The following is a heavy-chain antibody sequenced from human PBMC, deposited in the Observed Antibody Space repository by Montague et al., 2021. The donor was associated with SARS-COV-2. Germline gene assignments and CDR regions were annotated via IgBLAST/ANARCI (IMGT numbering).Heavy chain of an antibody. J-gene: IGHJ3*02. V-gene: IGHV4-59*02. CDR2: FYSDGST. Sequence: SETLSLTCTASGASVSSSDWGWIRQSPGKGLEWIGYFYSDGSTDYNPSLKSRVTISRDMSKNQFSLKVRSVTAADTAIYYCSRETMTVGAFDIWGQGTMVTVSS. CDR3: SRETMTVGAFDI. CDR1: GASVSSSD. D-gene: IGHD1-14*01.